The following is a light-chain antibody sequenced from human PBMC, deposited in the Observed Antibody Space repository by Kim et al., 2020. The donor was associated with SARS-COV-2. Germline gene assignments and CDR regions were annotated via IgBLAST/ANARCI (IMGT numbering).Light chain of an antibody. CDR1: KSVSSSY. CDR2: GAP. Sequence: PPGERATLSCRASKSVSSSYLAWYQQKPGQAPRLLSYGAPSRATGIPDRFSGSVSGTDFTLTISRLEPEDFAVYYCQQYGSSPLTFGGGTKVDIK. CDR3: QQYGSSPLT. V-gene: IGKV3-20*01. J-gene: IGKJ4*01.